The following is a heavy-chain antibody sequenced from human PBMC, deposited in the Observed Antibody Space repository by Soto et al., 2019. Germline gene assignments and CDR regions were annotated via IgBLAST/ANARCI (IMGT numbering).Heavy chain of an antibody. D-gene: IGHD3-9*01. Sequence: QVQLQESGPGLVKPSETLSLTCTVSGVSITPYFWSWIRQPAAEAPEWLGHIYASGRTTYNPSLKSRVTMFVSQTQVSLRLTSVTAADTAVYYCARHFDVDPSLDHYYFDLWGRGALVTVSS. J-gene: IGHJ2*01. CDR3: ARHFDVDPSLDHYYFDL. V-gene: IGHV4-4*07. CDR2: IYASGRT. CDR1: GVSITPYF.